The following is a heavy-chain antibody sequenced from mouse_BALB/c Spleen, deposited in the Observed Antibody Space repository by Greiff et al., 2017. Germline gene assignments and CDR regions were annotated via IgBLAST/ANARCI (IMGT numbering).Heavy chain of an antibody. J-gene: IGHJ3*01. Sequence: EVKLMESGGGLVQPGGSRKLSCAASGFTFSDYYMYWVRQTPEKRLEWVATISDGGSYTYYPDSVKGRFTISRDNAKNNLYLQMSSLKSEDTAMYYCARALYYGSSWFAYWGQGTLVTVSA. CDR2: ISDGGSYT. V-gene: IGHV5-4*02. D-gene: IGHD1-1*01. CDR3: ARALYYGSSWFAY. CDR1: GFTFSDYY.